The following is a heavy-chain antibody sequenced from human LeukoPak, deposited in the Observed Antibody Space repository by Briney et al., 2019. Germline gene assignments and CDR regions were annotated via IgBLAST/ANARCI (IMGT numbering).Heavy chain of an antibody. CDR2: IYSGGTT. CDR3: ARGTGSFEDY. J-gene: IGHJ4*02. Sequence: PGGSLRLSCAASGFTVSSNYMSWVRQAPGKGLEWVSIIYSGGTTNYADSVKDRFTISRDNSKNTLYLQMNSLRAEDTAVYYCARGTGSFEDYWGQGTLVTVSS. CDR1: GFTVSSNY. V-gene: IGHV3-66*01. D-gene: IGHD3-10*01.